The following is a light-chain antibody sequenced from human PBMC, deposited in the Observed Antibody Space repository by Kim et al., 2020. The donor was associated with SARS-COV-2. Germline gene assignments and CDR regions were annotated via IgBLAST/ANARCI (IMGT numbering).Light chain of an antibody. CDR2: DAS. Sequence: EIVMTQSPATLSVSPGDRVTLTCRASQSISADLAWYQHRPGQAPILLIYDASTRATAIPARFSGSGSGTEFTLTISGLQSEDFAVYSCQQYNNWPRTFGQGTKVDIK. CDR1: QSISAD. CDR3: QQYNNWPRT. V-gene: IGKV3-15*01. J-gene: IGKJ1*01.